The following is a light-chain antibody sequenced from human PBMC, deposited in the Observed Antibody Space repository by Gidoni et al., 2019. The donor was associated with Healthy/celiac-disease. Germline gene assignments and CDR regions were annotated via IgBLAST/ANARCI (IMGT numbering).Light chain of an antibody. V-gene: IGKV1-39*01. J-gene: IGKJ2*03. CDR2: AAS. CDR1: QSISSY. CDR3: QQSYSTPYS. Sequence: DIQMTQSPSSLSASVGDRVTITCRASQSISSYLNWYQQKPGKAPTLLIYAASRLQSGVPSRFSGSGSGTDFTLTISSLQPEDFATYYCQQSYSTPYSFGQGTKLEIK.